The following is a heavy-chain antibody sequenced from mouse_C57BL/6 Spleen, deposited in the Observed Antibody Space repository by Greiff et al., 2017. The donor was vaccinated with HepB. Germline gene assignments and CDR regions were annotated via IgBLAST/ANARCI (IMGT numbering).Heavy chain of an antibody. V-gene: IGHV7-3*01. CDR2: IRNKANGYTT. Sequence: EVMLVESGGGLVQPGGSLSLSCAASGFTFTDYYMSWVRQPPGKALEWLGFIRNKANGYTTEYSASVKGRFTISRDNSQSILYLQMNALRAEDSATYYCARHSAYYYGSSPFAYWGQGTLVTVSA. CDR1: GFTFTDYY. CDR3: ARHSAYYYGSSPFAY. J-gene: IGHJ3*01. D-gene: IGHD1-1*01.